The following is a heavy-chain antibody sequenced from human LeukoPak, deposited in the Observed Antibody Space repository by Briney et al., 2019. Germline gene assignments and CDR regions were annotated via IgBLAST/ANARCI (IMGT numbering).Heavy chain of an antibody. CDR1: GFTFSIYW. Sequence: GGSLRLSCAASGFTFSIYWMSCLRQAPGKGREWVANIKQDGSEKYYVDSVKGRFTIPRDNAKNSLYLQMNSLRDEDTAVYYCARYYYDSSGYYPYYFDYWGQGTLVTVSS. V-gene: IGHV3-7*01. CDR3: ARYYYDSSGYYPYYFDY. CDR2: IKQDGSEK. D-gene: IGHD3-22*01. J-gene: IGHJ4*02.